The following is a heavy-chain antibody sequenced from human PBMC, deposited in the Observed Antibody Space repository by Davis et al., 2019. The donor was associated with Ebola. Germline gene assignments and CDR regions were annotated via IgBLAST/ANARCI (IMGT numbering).Heavy chain of an antibody. J-gene: IGHJ4*02. CDR2: INPNSGGT. D-gene: IGHD1-7*01. CDR1: GYTFTGYY. CDR3: ARLQETGNLLFDY. V-gene: IGHV1-2*02. Sequence: ASVKVSCKASGYTFTGYYMHWVRQAPGQGLEWMGWINPNSGGTNYAQKFQGRVTMTRDTSISTAYMELSRLRSEDTAVYYCARLQETGNLLFDYWGQGTLVTVSS.